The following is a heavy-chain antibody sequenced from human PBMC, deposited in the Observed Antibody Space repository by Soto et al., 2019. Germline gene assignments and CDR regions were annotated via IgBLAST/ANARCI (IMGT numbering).Heavy chain of an antibody. V-gene: IGHV3-30*18. Sequence: QVQLVESGGGEVQPGRSLRLSCAASGFTFSSYDMQWVRQAPGKGLEWVAVISYDGSNKYYADSVKGRFTISRDNSKNTLYLQMNSLRAEDTAVYYCAKDRGNSGYYYYGMDVWGQGTTVTVSS. CDR3: AKDRGNSGYYYYGMDV. CDR1: GFTFSSYD. D-gene: IGHD2-21*02. J-gene: IGHJ6*02. CDR2: ISYDGSNK.